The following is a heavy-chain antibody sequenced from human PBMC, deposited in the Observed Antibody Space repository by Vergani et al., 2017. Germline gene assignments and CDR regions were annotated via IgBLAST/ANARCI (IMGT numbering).Heavy chain of an antibody. CDR1: GGSISSGSYY. CDR3: ARGTGGGYCSSTSCLVTNWFDP. CDR2: IYTSGST. D-gene: IGHD2-2*01. Sequence: QVQLQESGPGLVKPSQTLSLTCTVSGGSISSGSYYWSWIRQPAGKGLEWIGRIYTSGSTNYNPSLKSRVTISVDTSKNQFSLKLSSVTAADTAVYYCARGTGGGYCSSTSCLVTNWFDPWGQGTLVTVSS. V-gene: IGHV4-61*02. J-gene: IGHJ5*02.